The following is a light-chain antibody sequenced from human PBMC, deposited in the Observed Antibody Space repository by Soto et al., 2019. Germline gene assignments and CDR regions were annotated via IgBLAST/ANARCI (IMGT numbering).Light chain of an antibody. V-gene: IGKV2-28*01. J-gene: IGKJ1*01. CDR1: QILLHSNGYNY. CDR3: MQALQTPLS. Sequence: DIVMTQSPLSLPVTPGEPASISCRSSQILLHSNGYNYLDWYLQKPGQSPQLLIYLGSNRASGVPDRFSGSGSGTDFTLKISRVEAEDVGVYYCMQALQTPLSSGQGAKVDIK. CDR2: LGS.